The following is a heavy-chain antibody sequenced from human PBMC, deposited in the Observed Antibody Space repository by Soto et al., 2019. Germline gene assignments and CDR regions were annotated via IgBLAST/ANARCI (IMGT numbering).Heavy chain of an antibody. D-gene: IGHD6-19*01. Sequence: QLQLQESGPGLVKPSETLSLTCTVSGGSISSSSITYYWGWIRQPPGKGTEWIGGIHSSGSAYYNPSLKSRVTVSIEVSKNEFSLKLSSVTAADTAVYYCARRPRAVAGMDNWFDPWGQGILVTVSS. J-gene: IGHJ5*02. CDR3: ARRPRAVAGMDNWFDP. CDR1: GGSISSSSITYY. CDR2: IHSSGSA. V-gene: IGHV4-39*01.